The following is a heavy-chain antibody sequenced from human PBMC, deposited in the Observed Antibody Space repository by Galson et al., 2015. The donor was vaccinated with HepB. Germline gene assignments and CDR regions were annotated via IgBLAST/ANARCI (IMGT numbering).Heavy chain of an antibody. CDR1: GYSFSTSW. D-gene: IGHD7-27*01. CDR2: IYPGESDT. CDR3: ARLGTSNFWPYYFDY. J-gene: IGHJ4*02. Sequence: QSGAEVKKPGESLKISCKDSGYSFSTSWIGWVRQMPGEGLEWMGIIYPGESDTRYSPSFQGQVTISADKSISTAFLQWSSLKASDTAMYYCARLGTSNFWPYYFDYWGQGTLVTVSS. V-gene: IGHV5-51*01.